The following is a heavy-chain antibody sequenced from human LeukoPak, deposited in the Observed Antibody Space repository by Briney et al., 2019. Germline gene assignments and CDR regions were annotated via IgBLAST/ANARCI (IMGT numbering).Heavy chain of an antibody. Sequence: KPGGSLRLSCAAYGFTFTTYSMNWVRQAPGKGLEWVSSISATSSHIYHAGAVKGRFTTSRDNAKNSLFLQMNSLRVEDTAVYYCAKALGWFFDLWGRGTLVTVSS. J-gene: IGHJ2*01. CDR2: ISATSSHI. V-gene: IGHV3-21*01. CDR1: GFTFTTYS. CDR3: AKALGWFFDL.